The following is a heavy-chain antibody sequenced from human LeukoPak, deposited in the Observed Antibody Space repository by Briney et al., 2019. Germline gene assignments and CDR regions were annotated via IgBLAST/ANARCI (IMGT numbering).Heavy chain of an antibody. CDR1: GGSISGTNW. V-gene: IGHV4-4*02. CDR2: INHSGST. CDR3: ARESDAFDI. Sequence: PSGTLSLTCGVSGGSISGTNWWSWVRQPPGQGLEWIGEINHSGSTNYNPSLKSRVTISVDTSKHQFSLKLSSVTAADTAVYYCARESDAFDIWGQGTMVTVSS. J-gene: IGHJ3*02.